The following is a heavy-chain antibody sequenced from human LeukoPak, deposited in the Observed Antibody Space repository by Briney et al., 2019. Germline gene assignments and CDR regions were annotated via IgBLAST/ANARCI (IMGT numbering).Heavy chain of an antibody. CDR1: GFTFSSYE. J-gene: IGHJ4*02. V-gene: IGHV3-48*03. D-gene: IGHD5-18*01. CDR2: ISTSGSTM. Sequence: GGSLRLSCAASGFTFSSYEMNWVRQAPGKGLEWVSCISTSGSTMYYADSVKGRFSISRDNAKNSLYLQMNSLRGEDTAVYYCARVGYSYDDWGQGTLVTVSS. CDR3: ARVGYSYDD.